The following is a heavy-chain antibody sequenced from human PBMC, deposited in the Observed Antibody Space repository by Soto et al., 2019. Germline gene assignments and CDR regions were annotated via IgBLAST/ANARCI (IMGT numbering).Heavy chain of an antibody. CDR3: AREVSIFGVVRPIRS. D-gene: IGHD3-3*01. CDR1: GGSFSDYY. CDR2: ISHIVRS. J-gene: IGHJ5*02. Sequence: QGQLQQWGAGLLNPSETLSLTCAVSGGSFSDYYWSWIRQPTGKGLEWIGEISHIVRSNYNPSLKRRVSISLNTSRNPFALKLRSVSAAHTTVYYCAREVSIFGVVRPIRSWGQGALVNVSP. V-gene: IGHV4-34*02.